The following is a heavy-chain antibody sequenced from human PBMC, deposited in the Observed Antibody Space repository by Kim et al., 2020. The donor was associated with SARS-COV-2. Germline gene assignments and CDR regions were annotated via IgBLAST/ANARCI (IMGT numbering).Heavy chain of an antibody. CDR2: GST. CDR3: AREANSFDY. Sequence: GSTIHPQQVQGRVTGTRDTSTSTSYMELNSLRSEDTAFYYCAREANSFDYWGQGTLVAVSS. J-gene: IGHJ4*02. V-gene: IGHV1-46*01.